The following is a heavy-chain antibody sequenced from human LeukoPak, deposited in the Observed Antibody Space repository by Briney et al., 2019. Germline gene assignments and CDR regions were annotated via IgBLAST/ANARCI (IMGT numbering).Heavy chain of an antibody. CDR3: ARDFLVESADP. Sequence: GGSLRLSCAASGFTFSSYSMNWVRQAPGKGLEWVSSISSSSSYIYYADSVKGRFTISRDNAKDSLYLQMNSLRAEDTAVYYCARDFLVESADPWGQGTLVTVSS. J-gene: IGHJ5*02. D-gene: IGHD3-3*01. CDR2: ISSSSSYI. V-gene: IGHV3-21*01. CDR1: GFTFSSYS.